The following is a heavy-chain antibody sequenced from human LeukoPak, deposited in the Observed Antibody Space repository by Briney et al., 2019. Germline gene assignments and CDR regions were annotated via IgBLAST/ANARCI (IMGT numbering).Heavy chain of an antibody. V-gene: IGHV4-4*02. CDR1: GGSISSSNW. J-gene: IGHJ6*02. CDR3: ARDPGYCSGGSCRLSVRYYYYGMDV. CDR2: IYHSGST. D-gene: IGHD2-15*01. Sequence: SETLSLTCAVSGGSISSSNWWSWVRQPPGKGLEWIGEIYHSGSTNYNPSLKSRVTISVDKSKNQFSLKLSSVTAADTAVYYCARDPGYCSGGSCRLSVRYYYYGMDVWGQGTTVTVSS.